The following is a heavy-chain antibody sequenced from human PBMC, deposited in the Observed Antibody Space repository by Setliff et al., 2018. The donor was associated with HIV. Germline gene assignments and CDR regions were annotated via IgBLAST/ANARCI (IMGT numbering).Heavy chain of an antibody. Sequence: TLSLTCNVSGVSMSTTSYYWGWIRQPPGKGLEWIASIYYSGTTYYNPSLRSRVTISIDTSKNQLFLKLTSVPAADTAVYYCARGAPYGSGRHRWNYWGQGTLVIVS. CDR1: GVSMSTTSYY. V-gene: IGHV4-39*07. D-gene: IGHD3-10*01. J-gene: IGHJ4*02. CDR3: ARGAPYGSGRHRWNY. CDR2: IYYSGTT.